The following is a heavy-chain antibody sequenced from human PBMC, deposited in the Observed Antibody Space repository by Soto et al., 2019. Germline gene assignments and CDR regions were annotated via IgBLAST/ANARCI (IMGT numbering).Heavy chain of an antibody. V-gene: IGHV2-5*02. CDR3: VQSRCGGDCLQSYSSHSYYGLDV. CDR1: GFSFSSIGEG. J-gene: IGHJ6*02. CDR2: IYWDDDK. Sequence: QITLKESGPTLVKPTQTLTLTCTFPGFSFSSIGEGVGWIRQPPGKALEWLALIYWDDDKRYSPSLKSRLTMAKDTSTNQVVLTMTNMDPVDTATYYCVQSRCGGDCLQSYSSHSYYGLDVWGQGTTVTVSS. D-gene: IGHD2-21*02.